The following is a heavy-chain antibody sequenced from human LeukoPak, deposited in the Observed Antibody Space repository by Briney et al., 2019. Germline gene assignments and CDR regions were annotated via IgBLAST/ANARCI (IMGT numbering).Heavy chain of an antibody. V-gene: IGHV3-23*01. D-gene: IGHD6-19*01. CDR3: AKPYSSGWDSGYFDY. Sequence: GGSLRLSCAASGFTSSSYAMSWVRQAPGKGLEWVSAISGSGGSTYYADSVKGRFTISRDNSKNTLYLQMNSLRAEDTAVYYCAKPYSSGWDSGYFDYWGQGTLVTVSS. CDR2: ISGSGGST. J-gene: IGHJ4*02. CDR1: GFTSSSYA.